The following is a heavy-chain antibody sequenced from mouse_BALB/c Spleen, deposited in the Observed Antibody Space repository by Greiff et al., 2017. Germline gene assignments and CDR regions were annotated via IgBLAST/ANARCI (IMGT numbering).Heavy chain of an antibody. J-gene: IGHJ4*01. CDR3: ARDYGNYEAMDN. V-gene: IGHV5-6-5*01. Sequence: EVQLVESGGGLVKPGGSLKLSCAASGFTFSSYAMSWVRQTPEKRLEWVASISSGGSTYYPDSVKGRFTISRDNARNILYLQMSSLRSEDTAMYYCARDYGNYEAMDNWGKGTSVTVSS. D-gene: IGHD2-1*01. CDR1: GFTFSSYA. CDR2: ISSGGST.